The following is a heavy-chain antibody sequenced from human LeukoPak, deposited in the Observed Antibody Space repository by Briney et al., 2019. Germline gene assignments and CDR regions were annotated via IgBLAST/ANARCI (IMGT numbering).Heavy chain of an antibody. D-gene: IGHD3-22*01. CDR3: ARRYYYDSSGYFRVRVYAFDI. Sequence: GASLKISCQVSCYSFTNYLIGWVRQMPGRRLEWMGITYTSDADTRYSPSFQGQVTISADKSISTAYLQWSSLKASDTAMYYCARRYYYDSSGYFRVRVYAFDIWGQGTMVTVSS. CDR2: TYTSDADT. J-gene: IGHJ3*02. V-gene: IGHV5-51*01. CDR1: CYSFTNYL.